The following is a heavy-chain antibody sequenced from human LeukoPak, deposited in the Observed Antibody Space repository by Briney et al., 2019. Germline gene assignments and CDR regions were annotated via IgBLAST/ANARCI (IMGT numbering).Heavy chain of an antibody. J-gene: IGHJ4*02. V-gene: IGHV1-2*02. D-gene: IGHD2-2*01. Sequence: ASVKVSCKASGYTFTGYYMHWVRQAPGQGLEWMGWINPNSGGTNYAQKFQGRVTMTRDTSISTAYIELSRLRSDDTAVYYCARDIFLTAGGSTSEDWGQGTLVTVSS. CDR3: ARDIFLTAGGSTSED. CDR1: GYTFTGYY. CDR2: INPNSGGT.